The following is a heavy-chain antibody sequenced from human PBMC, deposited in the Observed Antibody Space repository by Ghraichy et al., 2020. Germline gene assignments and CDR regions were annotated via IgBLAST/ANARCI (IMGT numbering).Heavy chain of an antibody. CDR2: IYYSGST. D-gene: IGHD2-2*01. CDR3: ASGTVQYQLLFRAYYFDY. CDR1: GGSISSSSYY. V-gene: IGHV4-39*07. J-gene: IGHJ4*02. Sequence: SETLSLTCTVSGGSISSSSYYWGWIRQPPGKGLEWIGSIYYSGSTYYNPSLKSRVTISVDTSKNQFSLKLSSVTAADTAVYYCASGTVQYQLLFRAYYFDYWGQGTLVTVSS.